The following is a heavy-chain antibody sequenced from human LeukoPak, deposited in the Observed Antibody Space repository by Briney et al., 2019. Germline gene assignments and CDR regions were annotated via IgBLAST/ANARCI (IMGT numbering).Heavy chain of an antibody. CDR3: ARDGYGSGSSDY. CDR1: GFTFSSYS. V-gene: IGHV3-21*01. D-gene: IGHD3-10*01. J-gene: IGHJ4*02. CDR2: ISSSSSYI. Sequence: GGSLRLSCAASGFTFSSYSMNWVRQAPGKGLEWVSSISSSSSYIYYADSVKGRFTISRDNAKNSLYLQMNSLRAEDTAVYYCARDGYGSGSSDYWGQGTLVTVSS.